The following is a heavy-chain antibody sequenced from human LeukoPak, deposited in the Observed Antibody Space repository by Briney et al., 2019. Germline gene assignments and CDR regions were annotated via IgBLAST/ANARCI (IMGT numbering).Heavy chain of an antibody. CDR2: ISAYNGNT. V-gene: IGHV1-18*01. CDR1: GGTFSSYA. CDR3: AREAEYSGSYSDYYYMDV. J-gene: IGHJ6*03. Sequence: ASVKVSCKASGGTFSSYAISWVRQAPGQGLEWMGWISAYNGNTNYAQKLQGRVTMTTDTSTSTAYMELRSLRSDDTAVYYCAREAEYSGSYSDYYYMDVWGKGTTVTVSS. D-gene: IGHD1-26*01.